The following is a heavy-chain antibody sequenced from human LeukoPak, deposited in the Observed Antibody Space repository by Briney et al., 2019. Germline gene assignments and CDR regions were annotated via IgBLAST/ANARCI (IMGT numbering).Heavy chain of an antibody. D-gene: IGHD3-22*01. CDR2: IYPDGRT. CDR1: GVTSSTNY. J-gene: IGHJ4*02. Sequence: GGSLRLSCAASGVTSSTNYMNWVRQAPREELEWVSVIYPDGRTYYADSVRGKLTISRDNSKNTLYLQMNSLRAEDTAVYYCARTPHYDSTYFDYWGQGTLVIVSS. V-gene: IGHV3-66*01. CDR3: ARTPHYDSTYFDY.